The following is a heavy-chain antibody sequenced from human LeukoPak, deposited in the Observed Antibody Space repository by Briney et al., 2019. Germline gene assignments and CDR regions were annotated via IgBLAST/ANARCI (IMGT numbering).Heavy chain of an antibody. CDR2: IIPILGIA. J-gene: IGHJ4*02. V-gene: IGHV1-69*04. D-gene: IGHD2-15*01. Sequence: SVKVSCKASGCTFSSYAISWVRQAPGQGLEWMGGIIPILGIANYAQKFQGRVTITADKSTSTAYMELSSLRSEDTAVYYCARDLKAYCSGGSCYLDYLGQGTLVTVSS. CDR1: GCTFSSYA. CDR3: ARDLKAYCSGGSCYLDY.